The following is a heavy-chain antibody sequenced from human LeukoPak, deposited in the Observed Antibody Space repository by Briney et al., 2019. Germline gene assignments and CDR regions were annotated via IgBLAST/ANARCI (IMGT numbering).Heavy chain of an antibody. CDR1: GYTFTSYD. CDR3: ARFHCSSTSCYADYYYMDV. Sequence: ASVKVSCKASGYTFTSYDINWVRQAPGQGLEWMGWMNPNSGNTGYAQKFQGRVTITRNTSISTAYMELSSLRSEDTAVYYCARFHCSSTSCYADYYYMDVWGKGTTVTVSS. CDR2: MNPNSGNT. D-gene: IGHD2-2*01. J-gene: IGHJ6*03. V-gene: IGHV1-8*03.